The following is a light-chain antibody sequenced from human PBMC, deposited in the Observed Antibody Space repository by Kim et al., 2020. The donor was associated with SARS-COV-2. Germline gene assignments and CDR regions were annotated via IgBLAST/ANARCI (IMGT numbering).Light chain of an antibody. CDR2: TNN. V-gene: IGLV10-54*01. Sequence: QAGLTQPPSVSKDLRQTATLTCTGNSNNVGNQGAAWLQQHQGHPPKLISYTNNNRPSGISERLSASRSGDTASLTITGLQPEDEADYYCSAWDSSLSGWVFGGGTQLTVL. CDR1: SNNVGNQG. CDR3: SAWDSSLSGWV. J-gene: IGLJ3*02.